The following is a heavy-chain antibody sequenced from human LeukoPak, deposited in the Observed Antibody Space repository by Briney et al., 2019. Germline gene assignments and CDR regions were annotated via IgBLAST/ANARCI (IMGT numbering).Heavy chain of an antibody. V-gene: IGHV3-21*01. CDR2: ISSSSSYI. D-gene: IGHD6-13*01. J-gene: IGHJ5*02. CDR3: ARGLVLAAAGTGDWFDP. CDR1: GFTLSSYA. Sequence: GGSLRLSCAVSGFTLSSYAMNWVRQAPGKGLEWVSSISSSSSYIYYADSVKGRFTISRDNAKNSLYLQMNSLRAEDTAVYYCARGLVLAAAGTGDWFDPWGQGTLVTVSS.